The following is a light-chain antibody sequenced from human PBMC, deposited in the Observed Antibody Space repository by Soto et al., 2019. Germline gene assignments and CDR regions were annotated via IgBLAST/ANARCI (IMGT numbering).Light chain of an antibody. CDR2: GAS. CDR1: QSVSSSL. V-gene: IGKV3-20*01. Sequence: EIVLTQSPDTLSLSPGERATLSCRASQSVSSSLLAWYQQKPGQAPRPLIYGASSRATGIPDRFSGSGSGTEFTLTISRLEPEDFAVYYCQLYDGSLFIFGPGTKVEVK. J-gene: IGKJ3*01. CDR3: QLYDGSLFI.